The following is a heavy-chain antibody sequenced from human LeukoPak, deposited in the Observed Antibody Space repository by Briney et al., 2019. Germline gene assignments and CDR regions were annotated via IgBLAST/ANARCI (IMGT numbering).Heavy chain of an antibody. CDR1: GGSISSSNYY. D-gene: IGHD3-22*01. V-gene: IGHV4-39*07. Sequence: PSETLSLTCSVSGGSISSSNYYWGWIRQPPGKGLEWIVSVYYSGSTYYNPSLKSRVTISEDTSKNQFSLKLSSVTAADTAVYYCARDNDSSGYYSLDYWGQGTLVTVSS. J-gene: IGHJ4*02. CDR3: ARDNDSSGYYSLDY. CDR2: VYYSGST.